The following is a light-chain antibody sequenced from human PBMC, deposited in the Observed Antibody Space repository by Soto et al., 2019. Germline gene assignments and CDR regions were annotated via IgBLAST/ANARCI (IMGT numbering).Light chain of an antibody. Sequence: DIVLTQSPGTLSLSPGERATLSCRASQTITNGGLAWLQQKPGQAPRLLIYGASTRGTGIPDRFSGSGSGTDFTLTISGLEPADFAVYYCQQYVSSPRTFGQGTKVEI. V-gene: IGKV3-20*01. J-gene: IGKJ1*01. CDR3: QQYVSSPRT. CDR2: GAS. CDR1: QTITNGG.